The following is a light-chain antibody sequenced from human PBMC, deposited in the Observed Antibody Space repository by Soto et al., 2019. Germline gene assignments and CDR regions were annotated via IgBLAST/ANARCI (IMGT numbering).Light chain of an antibody. CDR1: QDISNN. V-gene: IGKV1-33*01. CDR2: DAS. J-gene: IGKJ4*01. CDR3: QHYDNLPLT. Sequence: DIQMTQSPSSLSASVGDRVIITCQASQDISNNLNWYQQKPGKAPKLLIYDASNLGTGVPSRFSGSGSGTDFTFTISSLQPEDIATYYCQHYDNLPLTFGGGTKVEIK.